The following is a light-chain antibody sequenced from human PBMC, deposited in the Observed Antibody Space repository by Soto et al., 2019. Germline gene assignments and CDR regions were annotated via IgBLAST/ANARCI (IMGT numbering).Light chain of an antibody. V-gene: IGLV1-47*02. CDR1: SSNIGSNY. CDR2: SNN. J-gene: IGLJ3*02. Sequence: QSVLTQPPSASGTPGQMVTISCSGSSSNIGSNYVYWYQHLPGAAPKLLIYSNNQRASGVPDRFSGSKSGTSASLAISGLRSEDEAQYYCATWDDSLSGRVFGGGTKLTVL. CDR3: ATWDDSLSGRV.